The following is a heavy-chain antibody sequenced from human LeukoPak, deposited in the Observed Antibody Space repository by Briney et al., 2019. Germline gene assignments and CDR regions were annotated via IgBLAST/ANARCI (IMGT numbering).Heavy chain of an antibody. CDR3: AKWSYYYDSSGYYYFDY. CDR2: IRYDGSNK. J-gene: IGHJ4*02. D-gene: IGHD3-22*01. CDR1: GFTFSSYG. Sequence: PGGSLRLSCAASGFTFSSYGMHWVRQAPGKGLEWVAFIRYDGSNKYYADSVKGRFTISRDNSKNTLYLQMNSLRAEDTAVYYCAKWSYYYDSSGYYYFDYWGQGTLVTVSS. V-gene: IGHV3-30*02.